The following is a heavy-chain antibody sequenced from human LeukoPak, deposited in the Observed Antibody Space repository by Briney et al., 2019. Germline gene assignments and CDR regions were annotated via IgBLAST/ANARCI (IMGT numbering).Heavy chain of an antibody. D-gene: IGHD3-10*01. CDR3: ASGYYFGSGSYASLYYFDF. CDR2: INWNGDNT. J-gene: IGHJ4*02. CDR1: GFTFDDYG. V-gene: IGHV3-20*04. Sequence: PGGSLRLSCVASGFTFDDYGMSWVRQPPGKGLEWVSGINWNGDNTGYADSVKGRFTISRGNAKNSLYLQMDSLRAEDTAFYYCASGYYFGSGSYASLYYFDFWGQGTLVTVSS.